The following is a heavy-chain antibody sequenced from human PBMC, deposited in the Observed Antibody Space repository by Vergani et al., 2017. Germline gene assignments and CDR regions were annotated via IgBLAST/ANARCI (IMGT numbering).Heavy chain of an antibody. D-gene: IGHD6-13*01. CDR3: ARDRGGEYSSSWYVLVY. CDR1: GGTFSSYA. CDR2: IIPIFGTA. J-gene: IGHJ4*02. Sequence: QVQLLQSGAAVRKPGSSVKVSCKASGGTFSSYAISWVRQAPGQGLEWMGGIIPIFGTANYAQKFQGRVTITADESTSTAYMELSSLRSEDTAVYYCARDRGGEYSSSWYVLVYWGQGTLVTVSS. V-gene: IGHV1-69*12.